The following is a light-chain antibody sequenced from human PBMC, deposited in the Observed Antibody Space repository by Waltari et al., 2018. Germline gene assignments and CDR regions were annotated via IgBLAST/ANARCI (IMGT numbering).Light chain of an antibody. Sequence: DIVMTPSPASLAVSLGERATIHGKSNQTISYSSNNKNYLAWYQKKPGQPPRLLISWASSRESGVPDRFSGSGSGTDFTLTISSLQVEDVAIYYCQQYYSVPLIFGQGTKVGIK. CDR1: QTISYSSNNKNY. CDR2: WAS. CDR3: QQYYSVPLI. J-gene: IGKJ1*01. V-gene: IGKV4-1*01.